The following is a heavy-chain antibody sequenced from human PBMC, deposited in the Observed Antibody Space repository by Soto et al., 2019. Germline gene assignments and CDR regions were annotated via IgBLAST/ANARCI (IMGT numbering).Heavy chain of an antibody. D-gene: IGHD3-22*01. J-gene: IGHJ6*02. CDR1: GFTFSSYS. Sequence: PGESLRLSCAASGFTFSSYSMNWVRQAPGKGLEWVSSISSSSSYIYYADSVKGRFTISRDNAKNSLYLQMNSLRAEDTAVYYCARDGPNYYDSSGKRGMDVWGQGTTVTVSS. V-gene: IGHV3-21*01. CDR2: ISSSSSYI. CDR3: ARDGPNYYDSSGKRGMDV.